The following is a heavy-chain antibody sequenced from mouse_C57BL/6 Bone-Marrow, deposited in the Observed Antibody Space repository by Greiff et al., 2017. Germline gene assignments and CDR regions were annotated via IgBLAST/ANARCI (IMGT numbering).Heavy chain of an antibody. CDR2: IYPRSGNT. D-gene: IGHD2-3*01. CDR1: GYTFTSYG. Sequence: VKLVESGAELARPGASVKLSCKASGYTFTSYGISWVKQRTGQGLEWIGEIYPRSGNTYYNEKFKGKATLTADKSSSTAYMELRSLTSEDSAVYFCARDDGYPLYYYARDYWGQGTSVTVSS. V-gene: IGHV1-81*01. CDR3: ARDDGYPLYYYARDY. J-gene: IGHJ4*01.